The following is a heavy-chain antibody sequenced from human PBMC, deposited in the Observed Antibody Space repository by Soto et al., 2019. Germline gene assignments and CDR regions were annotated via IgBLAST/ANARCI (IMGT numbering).Heavy chain of an antibody. CDR3: ARELRYFDYYYYGVDV. CDR1: GFTVSSNY. J-gene: IGHJ6*02. CDR2: IYSGGST. V-gene: IGHV3-53*01. Sequence: GGSLRLSCAASGFTVSSNYMSWVRQAPGNGLEWVSVIYSGGSTYYADSVKGRFTISRDNSKNTLYLQMNSLRAEDTAVYYCARELRYFDYYYYGVDVWGQGTTVTVSS. D-gene: IGHD3-9*01.